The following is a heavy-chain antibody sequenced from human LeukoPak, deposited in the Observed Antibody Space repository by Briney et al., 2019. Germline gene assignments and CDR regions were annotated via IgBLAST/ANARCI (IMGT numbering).Heavy chain of an antibody. V-gene: IGHV4-59*08. D-gene: IGHD1/OR15-1a*01. Sequence: SETLSLTCTVSGGSISSYYWSWIRQPPGKGLEWIGYIYYSGSTNYNPSLKSRVTISVDTSKNQFSLKLSSVAAADTAVYYCARRALNNQYYYGMDVWGQGTTVTVSS. J-gene: IGHJ6*02. CDR3: ARRALNNQYYYGMDV. CDR2: IYYSGST. CDR1: GGSISSYY.